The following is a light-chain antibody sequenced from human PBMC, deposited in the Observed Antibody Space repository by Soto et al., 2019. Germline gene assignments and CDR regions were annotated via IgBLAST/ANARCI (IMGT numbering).Light chain of an antibody. Sequence: QSVLTPPRSVSGSPGQSVTIPCTGTSSDVGGYKYVSWYQQHPGKAPKLMIYDVSKRPSGVPDRFSGSKSGNTASLTISGLQAEDEADYYCYSYAGSYTTVFXTGTKRTVL. CDR1: SSDVGGYKY. V-gene: IGLV2-11*01. CDR3: YSYAGSYTTV. CDR2: DVS. J-gene: IGLJ1*01.